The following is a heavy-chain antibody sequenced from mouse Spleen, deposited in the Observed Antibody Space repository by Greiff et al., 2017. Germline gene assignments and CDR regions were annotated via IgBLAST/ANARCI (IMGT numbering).Heavy chain of an antibody. CDR1: GYTFSSYW. CDR3: ARWDWDWYFDV. J-gene: IGHJ1*01. CDR2: ILPGSGST. V-gene: IGHV1-9*01. Sequence: VQRVESGAELMKPGASVKISCKATGYTFSSYWIEWVKQRPGHGLEWIGEILPGSGSTNYNEKFKGKATFTADTSSNTAYMQLSSLTSEDSAVYYCARWDWDWYFDVWGAGTTVTVSS. D-gene: IGHD4-1*01.